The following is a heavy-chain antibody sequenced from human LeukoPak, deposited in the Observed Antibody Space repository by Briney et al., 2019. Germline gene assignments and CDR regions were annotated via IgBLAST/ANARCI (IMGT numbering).Heavy chain of an antibody. D-gene: IGHD2-2*02. CDR2: IYWDDDK. CDR1: GFSLSTSGGG. J-gene: IGHJ4*02. Sequence: SGPTLVKPTQTLTLTCTFSGFSLSTSGGGVGWIRQPPGKALEWLALIYWDDDKRYSPSLKSRLTITKDTSKNQVVITMTNMAPVDTATYYCAQHRLDTRFDYWGQGTLVTVSS. CDR3: AQHRLDTRFDY. V-gene: IGHV2-5*02.